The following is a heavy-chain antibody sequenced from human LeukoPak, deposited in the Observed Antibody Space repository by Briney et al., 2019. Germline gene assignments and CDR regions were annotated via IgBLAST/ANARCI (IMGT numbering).Heavy chain of an antibody. CDR2: IYYSGST. V-gene: IGHV4-59*08. CDR1: GGSISSYY. CDR3: ARLGHRGQWLVPGDY. J-gene: IGHJ4*02. Sequence: PSETLSLTCTVSGGSISSYYRSWIRQPPGKGLEWIGYIYYSGSTNYNPSLKSRVTISVDTSKNQFSLKLSSVTAADTAVYYCARLGHRGQWLVPGDYWGQGTLVTVSS. D-gene: IGHD6-19*01.